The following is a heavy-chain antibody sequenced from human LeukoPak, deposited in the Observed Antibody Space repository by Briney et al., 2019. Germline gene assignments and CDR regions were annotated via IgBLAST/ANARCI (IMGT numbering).Heavy chain of an antibody. D-gene: IGHD2-15*01. Sequence: PSETLSLTCAVYGGSFSGYYWSWIRQPPGKGLEWIGEINHSGSTNYNPSLKSRVTISVDTSKNQLSLKLSSVTAADTAVYYCARGNQYCSGGSCYYNWFDPWGQGALVTVSS. V-gene: IGHV4-34*01. CDR3: ARGNQYCSGGSCYYNWFDP. CDR2: INHSGST. CDR1: GGSFSGYY. J-gene: IGHJ5*02.